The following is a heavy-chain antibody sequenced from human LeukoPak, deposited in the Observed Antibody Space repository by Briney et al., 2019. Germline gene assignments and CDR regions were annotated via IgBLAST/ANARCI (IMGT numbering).Heavy chain of an antibody. D-gene: IGHD3-10*01. CDR1: GYTFTAYW. CDR3: ARQGGYGSGTYYTSY. CDR2: IDTSDSYT. V-gene: IGHV5-10-1*01. J-gene: IGHJ4*02. Sequence: GESLRISCKASGYTFTAYWIYWVRQVPGKGLELMARIDTSDSYTDYSPSFQGHVTISVDKSTSTAYLQWSSLQASDTAMYYCARQGGYGSGTYYTSYWGQGTLVTVSS.